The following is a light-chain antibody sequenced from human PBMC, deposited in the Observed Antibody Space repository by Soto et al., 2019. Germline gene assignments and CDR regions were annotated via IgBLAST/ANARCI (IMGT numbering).Light chain of an antibody. CDR2: AAS. V-gene: IGKV1-17*01. J-gene: IGKJ1*01. Sequence: IQMTQSPSSLSASLGYRVTITCRASQASGTDLGWYQQKPGKAPKRLIYAASSLQSGAPPRFSGSGSGTDFTLTIRSLQSEDFATYFCLHYNSYPRTFGQGTRVDI. CDR3: LHYNSYPRT. CDR1: QASGTD.